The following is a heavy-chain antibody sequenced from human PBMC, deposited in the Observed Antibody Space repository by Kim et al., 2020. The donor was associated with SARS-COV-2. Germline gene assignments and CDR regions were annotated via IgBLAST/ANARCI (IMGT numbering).Heavy chain of an antibody. V-gene: IGHV3-7*03. CDR2: TNEDGGQK. CDR3: ARGSSFPGVDY. CDR1: GFTFSSHW. Sequence: GGSLRLSCAASGFTFSSHWMSWVRLAPGRGLEWVAITNEDGGQKYYVDSVRGRFTISRDNARNSLFIQLNSLRGEDTAVYYCARGSSFPGVDYWGQGTLGTISS. D-gene: IGHD2-2*01. J-gene: IGHJ4*02.